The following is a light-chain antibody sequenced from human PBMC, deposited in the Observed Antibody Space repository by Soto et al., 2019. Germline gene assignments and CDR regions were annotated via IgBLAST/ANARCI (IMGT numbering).Light chain of an antibody. J-gene: IGLJ3*02. CDR2: EVS. CDR1: SSDVGGYNY. Sequence: QSVLTQPASVSGSPGQSITISCTGTSSDVGGYNYVSWYQQHPGKAPKLMIYEVSNRPSGVSHRFSGSKSGNTASLTISGLQAEDEADYYCSSYTSRSTRVFGGATTLTVL. CDR3: SSYTSRSTRV. V-gene: IGLV2-14*01.